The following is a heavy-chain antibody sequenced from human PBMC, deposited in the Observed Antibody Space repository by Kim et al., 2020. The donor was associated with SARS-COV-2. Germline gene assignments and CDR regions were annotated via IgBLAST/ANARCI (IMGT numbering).Heavy chain of an antibody. V-gene: IGHV3-74*01. Sequence: GGSLRLSCAASGFTFSTSWMHWVRQVPGKGLVWVSGVNGDGSSTIYADSAKGRFTISRDNAKNTLFLQMNSLRVEDTAMYYCARSCDSWGQGTLVAVSS. CDR1: GFTFSTSW. J-gene: IGHJ4*02. CDR2: VNGDGSST. D-gene: IGHD2-21*01. CDR3: ARSCDS.